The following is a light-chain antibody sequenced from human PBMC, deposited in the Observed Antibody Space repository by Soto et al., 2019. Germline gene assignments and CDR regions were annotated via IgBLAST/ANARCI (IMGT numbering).Light chain of an antibody. CDR1: QDIRYD. V-gene: IGKV1-6*01. J-gene: IGKJ1*01. Sequence: AIQLTQSPSSLSASVGDRVTIACRASQDIRYDLGWYQQKPGKAPKLLIYAASSLQSEVPSRFSSSGSGTDFTLTISSLQPEDFATYYCLQDYTYPWTFGQGTKVEIK. CDR3: LQDYTYPWT. CDR2: AAS.